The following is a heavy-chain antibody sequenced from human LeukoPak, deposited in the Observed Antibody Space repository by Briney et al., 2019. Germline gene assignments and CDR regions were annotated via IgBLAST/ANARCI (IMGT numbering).Heavy chain of an antibody. V-gene: IGHV3-7*01. D-gene: IGHD2-15*01. J-gene: IGHJ4*02. Sequence: AGTLRLSCAASGFTFSSYCMRWVRQGPRQGMEWVANIKQDGSENNYVDSVNVGFTISRDNGKNALYLLMNSLIAEDTAVYYCAREGVVAAGDYWGKGTLVTVSS. CDR1: GFTFSSYC. CDR2: IKQDGSEN. CDR3: AREGVVAAGDY.